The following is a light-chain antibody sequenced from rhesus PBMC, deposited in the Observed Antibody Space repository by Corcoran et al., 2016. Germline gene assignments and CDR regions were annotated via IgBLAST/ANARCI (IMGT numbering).Light chain of an antibody. CDR1: SSDIGGYNY. CDR3: SSYAGINTFI. J-gene: IGLJ1*01. CDR2: EVI. Sequence: QAALTQPRSVSGSPGQSVNISCTGTSSDIGGYNYVSWYQQHPGTAPKLMISEVIKRPSGVSDRFSGSKSGNTASLTISGLQAEDEADYYCSSYAGINTFIFGAGTRLTVL. V-gene: IGLV2-32*02.